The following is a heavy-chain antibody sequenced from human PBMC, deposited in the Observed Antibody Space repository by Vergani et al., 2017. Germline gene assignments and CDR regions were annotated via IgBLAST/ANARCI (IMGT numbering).Heavy chain of an antibody. CDR2: INTGNGNT. Sequence: QVQLVQSGAEVKKPGASVKVSCKASGYTFTSYAMHWVRQAPGQRLEWMGWINTGNGNTKYSQKFQGRVTITRDTSASTAYMELSSLRSEDTAVYYCARDRKWELGWFDPWGQGTLVTVSS. CDR3: ARDRKWELGWFDP. D-gene: IGHD1-26*01. J-gene: IGHJ5*02. V-gene: IGHV1-3*04. CDR1: GYTFTSYA.